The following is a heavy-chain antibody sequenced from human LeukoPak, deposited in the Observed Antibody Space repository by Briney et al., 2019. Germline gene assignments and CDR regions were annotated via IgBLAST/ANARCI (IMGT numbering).Heavy chain of an antibody. CDR1: GGSFSGYY. J-gene: IGHJ4*02. Sequence: SETLSLTCAVYGGSFSGYYWSWIRQPPGKGLEWIGEINHSGSTNYNPSLKSRVTISVDTSKNHFSLKLSSVTAADTAVYYCARPRKYYDILTGYAYFDYWGRGTLVTVSS. D-gene: IGHD3-9*01. V-gene: IGHV4-34*01. CDR2: INHSGST. CDR3: ARPRKYYDILTGYAYFDY.